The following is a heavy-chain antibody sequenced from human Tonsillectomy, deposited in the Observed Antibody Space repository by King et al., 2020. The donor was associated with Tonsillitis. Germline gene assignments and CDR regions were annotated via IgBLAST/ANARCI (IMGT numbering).Heavy chain of an antibody. J-gene: IGHJ3*02. Sequence: VQLVESGGGLVQPGGSLRLSCAASGFTFSSYDMHWVRQATGKGLEWVSAIGTAGDTYYPGSVTGRFTISRENAKNSLYLQMNSLRAGDTAVYYCERGTIQCYVIWTGYCKERGVAFAIWGQGTMVTVSS. D-gene: IGHD3-9*01. CDR3: ERGTIQCYVIWTGYCKERGVAFAI. V-gene: IGHV3-13*04. CDR1: GFTFSSYD. CDR2: IGTAGDT.